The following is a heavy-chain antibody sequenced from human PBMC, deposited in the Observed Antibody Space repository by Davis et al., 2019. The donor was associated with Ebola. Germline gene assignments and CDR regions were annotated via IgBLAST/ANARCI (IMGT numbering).Heavy chain of an antibody. CDR1: GFTFSSYS. V-gene: IGHV3-48*02. Sequence: PGGSLRLSCAASGFTFSSYSMNWVRQAPGKGLEWVSYISSSSSTIYYADSVKGRFTISRDNAKNSLYLQMNSLRDEDTAVYYCAREGLDPMGYHYYGMDVWGQGTTVTVSS. CDR2: ISSSSSTI. J-gene: IGHJ6*02. D-gene: IGHD3-10*01. CDR3: AREGLDPMGYHYYGMDV.